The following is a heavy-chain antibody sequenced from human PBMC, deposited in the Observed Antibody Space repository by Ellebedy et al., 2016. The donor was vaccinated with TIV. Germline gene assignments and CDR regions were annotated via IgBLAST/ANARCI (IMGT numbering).Heavy chain of an antibody. D-gene: IGHD3-22*01. V-gene: IGHV1-18*01. CDR3: ATPTVPYYYDSSGYYPHWYFDL. CDR1: VYTFTSYG. Sequence: ASVKVSCXASVYTFTSYGISWVRQAPGQGLEWMGWISAYNGNTNYAQKLQGRVTMTTDTSTSTAYMELRSLRSDDTAVYCCATPTVPYYYDSSGYYPHWYFDLWGRGTLVTVSS. CDR2: ISAYNGNT. J-gene: IGHJ2*01.